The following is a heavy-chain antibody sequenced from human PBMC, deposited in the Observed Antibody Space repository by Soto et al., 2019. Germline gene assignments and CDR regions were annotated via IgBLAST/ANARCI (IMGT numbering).Heavy chain of an antibody. CDR1: GFSLSTSGMC. Sequence: SGPTLVNPTQTLTLTCTFSGFSLSTSGMCVSWIRQPPGKALEWLALIDWDDDKYYSTSLKTRLTISKDTSKNQVVLTMTNMDPVDTATYYCARSIAAAGDYYFDYWGQGTLVTVSS. D-gene: IGHD6-13*01. V-gene: IGHV2-70*01. J-gene: IGHJ4*02. CDR3: ARSIAAAGDYYFDY. CDR2: IDWDDDK.